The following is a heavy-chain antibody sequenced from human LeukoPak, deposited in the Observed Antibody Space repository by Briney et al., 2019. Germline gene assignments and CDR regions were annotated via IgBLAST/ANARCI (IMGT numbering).Heavy chain of an antibody. J-gene: IGHJ3*02. CDR1: GGSISSGGYS. D-gene: IGHD4-11*01. CDR3: ARALTTVTPAIDAFDI. Sequence: PSETLSLTCAVSGGSISSGGYSWSWIRQPPGKGLEWIGYIYHSGSTYYNPSLKSRVTISVDRSKNQLSLKLSSVTAADTAVYYCARALTTVTPAIDAFDIWGQGTMVTVSS. V-gene: IGHV4-30-2*01. CDR2: IYHSGST.